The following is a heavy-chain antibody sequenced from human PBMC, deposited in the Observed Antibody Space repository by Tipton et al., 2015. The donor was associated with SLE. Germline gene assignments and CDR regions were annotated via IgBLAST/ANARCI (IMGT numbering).Heavy chain of an antibody. Sequence: TLSLTCSVSGVSISTYYWSWIRQSPEKGLEWIGYLSYSGSTNYNPSLESRVTISLDTSKNQFSLKLNSVTAADTAVYYCARSTDQNWFDPWGQGTLVTVSS. CDR3: ARSTDQNWFDP. V-gene: IGHV4-59*12. J-gene: IGHJ5*02. CDR1: GVSISTYY. D-gene: IGHD2-2*01. CDR2: LSYSGST.